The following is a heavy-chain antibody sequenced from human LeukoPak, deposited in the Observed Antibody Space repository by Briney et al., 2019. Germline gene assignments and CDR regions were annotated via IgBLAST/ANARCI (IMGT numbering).Heavy chain of an antibody. CDR3: ARSYSSSWKLFDY. Sequence: SETLSLTCTVSGGSISSYYWSWIRQPPGKGLEWIEYIYYSGSNNYNPSLKSRVTISVDTSKNQFSLKLSSVTAADTAVYYCARSYSSSWKLFDYWGQGTLVTASS. J-gene: IGHJ4*02. CDR1: GGSISSYY. V-gene: IGHV4-59*01. CDR2: IYYSGSN. D-gene: IGHD6-13*01.